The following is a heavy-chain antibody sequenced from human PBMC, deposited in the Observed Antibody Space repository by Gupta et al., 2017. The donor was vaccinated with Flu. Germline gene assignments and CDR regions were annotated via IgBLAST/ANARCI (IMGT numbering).Heavy chain of an antibody. V-gene: IGHV3-48*01. J-gene: IGHJ5*02. CDR3: AREGVLLRSLEWLSIAIDT. Sequence: WVRQAPGKGREWISYISSSSSTIYYADSVKGRFTISRDNAKASLYLEMNSLRVEDTAVYYCAREGVLLRSLEWLSIAIDTWGQGTLVTVSS. CDR2: ISSSSSTI. D-gene: IGHD3-3*01.